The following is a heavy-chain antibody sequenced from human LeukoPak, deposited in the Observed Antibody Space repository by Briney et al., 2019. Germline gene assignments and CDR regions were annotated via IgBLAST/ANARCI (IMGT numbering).Heavy chain of an antibody. Sequence: ASVKVSCKASRYTFTGYYMHWVRQAPGQGLEWMGWINPNSGGTNYAQKFQGRVTMTRDTSISTAYMELSRLRSDDTAVYYCATNMRGYCSSTSCSYTLDYWGQGTLVTVSS. J-gene: IGHJ4*02. CDR3: ATNMRGYCSSTSCSYTLDY. CDR2: INPNSGGT. CDR1: RYTFTGYY. V-gene: IGHV1-2*02. D-gene: IGHD2-2*01.